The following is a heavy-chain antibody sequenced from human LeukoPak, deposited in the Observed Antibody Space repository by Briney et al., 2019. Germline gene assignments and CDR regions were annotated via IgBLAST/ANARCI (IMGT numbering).Heavy chain of an antibody. Sequence: ASVKVSCKASGYTFTNYGISCVRQAPGQGLEWMGWISAYSGDTNYAQNLQGRVTMTTDPSTSTAYMELRSLRSDDTAVYYCARVRYCSSTSCYTHFDYWGQGTLVTVSS. J-gene: IGHJ4*02. V-gene: IGHV1-18*01. D-gene: IGHD2-2*02. CDR1: GYTFTNYG. CDR2: ISAYSGDT. CDR3: ARVRYCSSTSCYTHFDY.